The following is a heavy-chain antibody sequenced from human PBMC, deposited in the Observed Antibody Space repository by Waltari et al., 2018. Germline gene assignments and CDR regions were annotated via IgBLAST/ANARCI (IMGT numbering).Heavy chain of an antibody. V-gene: IGHV3-9*01. CDR1: GFRFDDYA. CDR2: IGWNSGAI. Sequence: EVQLVTSGGGLVQPGRSLRLACVGSGFRFDDYAMYWVRQRQGKGRVWRSGIGWNSGAIGYADSVSGRFSTYRDNARKSLYLQMGRLRPEDTALYYCVKGGWGFGAFYEQHWGQGIQVTVSS. J-gene: IGHJ4*02. D-gene: IGHD3-10*01. CDR3: VKGGWGFGAFYEQH.